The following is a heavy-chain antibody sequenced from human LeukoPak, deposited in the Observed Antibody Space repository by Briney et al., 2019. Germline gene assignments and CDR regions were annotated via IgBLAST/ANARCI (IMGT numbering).Heavy chain of an antibody. D-gene: IGHD2-15*01. Sequence: GGSLRLSCAASGFTSSTYGMHWVRQAPGKGLEWVAFIRFDGTNKYYADSVKGRFAISRDSSKNTLYLQMNSLRAEDTAVYYCAKGYCSGSCYNGLDYWGQGTLVTVSS. CDR3: AKGYCSGSCYNGLDY. V-gene: IGHV3-30*02. CDR1: GFTSSTYG. CDR2: IRFDGTNK. J-gene: IGHJ4*02.